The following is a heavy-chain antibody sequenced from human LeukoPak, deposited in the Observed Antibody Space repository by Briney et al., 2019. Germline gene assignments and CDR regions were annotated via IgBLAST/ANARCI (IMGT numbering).Heavy chain of an antibody. CDR2: IRSNGGRT. J-gene: IGHJ4*02. CDR1: GFTFSSYS. V-gene: IGHV3-64*01. D-gene: IGHD3-10*01. CDR3: AREHPQYYYGSGSGWYFDY. Sequence: PGGSLRLSCAASGFTFSSYSMNWVRQAAGKGRECVSAIRSNGGRTYYANCVKGRSTISRENCKKRLYLQMRSLRAEDMAVYYCAREHPQYYYGSGSGWYFDYWGQGTLVTVSS.